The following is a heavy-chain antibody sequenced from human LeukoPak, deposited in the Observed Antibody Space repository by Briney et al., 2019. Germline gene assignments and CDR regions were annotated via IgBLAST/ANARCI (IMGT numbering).Heavy chain of an antibody. CDR1: GYTFTSYD. Sequence: GASVKVSCKASGYTFTSYDINWVRQATGQGLEWMGWMSPNSGNTGYAQKFQGRVTMTRNTSISTAYMELSSLRSEDTAVYYCARDPRRDGYNYDAFDIWGQGTMVTVSS. D-gene: IGHD5-24*01. CDR2: MSPNSGNT. J-gene: IGHJ3*02. CDR3: ARDPRRDGYNYDAFDI. V-gene: IGHV1-8*01.